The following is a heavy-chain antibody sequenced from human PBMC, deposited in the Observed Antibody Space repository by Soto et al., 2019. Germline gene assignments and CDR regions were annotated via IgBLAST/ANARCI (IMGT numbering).Heavy chain of an antibody. Sequence: ESLKISCKGSGYSFTSYWISLLRQIPWKGLEWMGRIDPSDSYTNYSPSFQGHVTISADNSISNAYLQWSSLKASDTAMYYCARHGADIVVVPAARAKRGGNYYYYGMEVWGQGTTVTVSS. CDR1: GYSFTSYW. CDR3: ARHGADIVVVPAARAKRGGNYYYYGMEV. J-gene: IGHJ6*02. V-gene: IGHV5-10-1*01. D-gene: IGHD2-2*01. CDR2: IDPSDSYT.